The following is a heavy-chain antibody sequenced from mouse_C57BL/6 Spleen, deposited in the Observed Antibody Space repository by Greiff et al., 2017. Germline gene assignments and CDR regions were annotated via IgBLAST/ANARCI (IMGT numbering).Heavy chain of an antibody. V-gene: IGHV1-64*01. CDR1: GYTFTSYW. J-gene: IGHJ2*01. CDR2: IHPNSGST. CDR3: ARGNYYGYDADY. D-gene: IGHD2-2*01. Sequence: VQLQQPGAELVKPGASVKLSCKASGYTFTSYWMHWVKQRPGQGLEWIGMIHPNSGSTNYNEKFKSKATLTVDKSSSTAYMQLSSLTSEDSAVYYCARGNYYGYDADYWGQGTTRTVSS.